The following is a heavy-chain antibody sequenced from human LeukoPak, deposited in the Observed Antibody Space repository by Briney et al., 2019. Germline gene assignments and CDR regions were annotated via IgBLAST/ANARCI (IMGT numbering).Heavy chain of an antibody. D-gene: IGHD6-13*01. Sequence: GGSLRLSCAASGFTFSNYWMHWVRQAPGKGLVWVSRIRSDGSATYYADSVRGRFTISRDNSRNTLYLQMSSLRADDTAVYYCVGFRATAGLYWGQGTLVTVSS. V-gene: IGHV3-74*01. J-gene: IGHJ4*02. CDR1: GFTFSNYW. CDR3: VGFRATAGLY. CDR2: IRSDGSAT.